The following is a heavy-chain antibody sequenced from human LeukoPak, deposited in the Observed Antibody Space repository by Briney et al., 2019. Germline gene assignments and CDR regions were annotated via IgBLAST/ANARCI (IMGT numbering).Heavy chain of an antibody. CDR3: ARAEEMATITDY. J-gene: IGHJ4*02. Sequence: ASVKVSCKASGYTFISYYMHWVRQAPGQGLEWMGIINPSGGSTSYAQKFQGRVTMTRDTSTSTVYMELSSLRSEDTAVYYCARAEEMATITDYWGQGTLVTVSS. V-gene: IGHV1-46*01. CDR1: GYTFISYY. CDR2: INPSGGST. D-gene: IGHD5-24*01.